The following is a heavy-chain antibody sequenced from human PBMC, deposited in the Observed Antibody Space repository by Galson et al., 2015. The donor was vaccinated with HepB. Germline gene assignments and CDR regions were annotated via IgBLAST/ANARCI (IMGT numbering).Heavy chain of an antibody. CDR3: ARGLRDIVVVALAAPAVYYYAMDV. CDR2: INHSGTT. Sequence: ETLSLTCAVYGGSFSGYYWTWIRQSPGKGLEWIGEINHSGTTKYNPSLKSRVTISEDTSRNQFSLRLSSVTAADTAVYYCARGLRDIVVVALAAPAVYYYAMDVWGQGTSVTVSS. V-gene: IGHV4-34*01. J-gene: IGHJ6*02. CDR1: GGSFSGYY. D-gene: IGHD2-2*01.